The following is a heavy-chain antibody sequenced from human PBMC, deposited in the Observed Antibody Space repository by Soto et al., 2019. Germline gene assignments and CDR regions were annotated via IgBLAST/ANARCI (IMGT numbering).Heavy chain of an antibody. CDR1: GYTFTSYA. CDR3: ARARPASGPAYAFDI. Sequence: ASVKVSCKASGYTFTSYAMHWVRQAPGQRLEWMGWINAGNGNTKYSQKFQGRVTITRDTSASTAYMELSSLRSEDTAVYYCARARPASGPAYAFDIWGQGTMVTVSS. D-gene: IGHD2-2*01. V-gene: IGHV1-3*01. CDR2: INAGNGNT. J-gene: IGHJ3*02.